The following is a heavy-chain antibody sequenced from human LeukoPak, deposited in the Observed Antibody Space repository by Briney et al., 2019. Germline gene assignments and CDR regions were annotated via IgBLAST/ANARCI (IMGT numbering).Heavy chain of an antibody. CDR3: ARVGIAVAGIFDY. D-gene: IGHD6-19*01. CDR1: GGSIISYY. V-gene: IGHV4-59*01. J-gene: IGHJ4*02. CDR2: IYYSGST. Sequence: PSETLSLTCTVSGGSIISYYWSWIRQPPGKGLEWIGYIYYSGSTNYNPSLRSRVTISVDTSKNQFSLKLSSVTAADTAVYYCARVGIAVAGIFDYWGQGTLVTVSS.